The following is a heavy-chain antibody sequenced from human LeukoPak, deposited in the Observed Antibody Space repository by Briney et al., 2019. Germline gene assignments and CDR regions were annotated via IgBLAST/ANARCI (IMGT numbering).Heavy chain of an antibody. D-gene: IGHD6-19*01. Sequence: ASVKDSCKASGYTFTSYDINWVRQATGQGLEWMGWMNPNSGNTGYAQKFQGRVTMTRNASISTAYMELSRLRSEDTAVYYGARGGAYSSGWTDYWGQGTLVTDSS. J-gene: IGHJ4*02. CDR2: MNPNSGNT. CDR1: GYTFTSYD. V-gene: IGHV1-8*01. CDR3: ARGGAYSSGWTDY.